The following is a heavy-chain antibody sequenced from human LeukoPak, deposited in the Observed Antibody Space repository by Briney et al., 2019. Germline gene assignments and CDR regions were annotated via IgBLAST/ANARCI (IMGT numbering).Heavy chain of an antibody. CDR1: GGSISSSSTYY. CDR2: IHYSGST. Sequence: SETLSLTCTVSGGSISSSSTYYWAWVRQPPGKGLEWIASIHYSGSTYYNPSLKSRVTIAVDTPKNQFSLRLSSVTAADPAVFYCYSMGYWGQGTLVTVPS. V-gene: IGHV4-39*01. CDR3: YSMGY. J-gene: IGHJ4*02. D-gene: IGHD2-15*01.